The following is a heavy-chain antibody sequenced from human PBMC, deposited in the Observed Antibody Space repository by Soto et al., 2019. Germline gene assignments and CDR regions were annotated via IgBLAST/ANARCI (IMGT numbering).Heavy chain of an antibody. J-gene: IGHJ4*02. D-gene: IGHD6-19*01. V-gene: IGHV4-39*01. CDR1: GDSISNSRFY. CDR3: ARHGFSSDWYASWDY. Sequence: PSETLSLTCSVSGDSISNSRFYWAWIRQPPGEGLEWIGSIYHTGNAYYNPSLKSRVTIFVDTSKNQFSLKLSSVTVADTAIYYCARHGFSSDWYASWDYWGQGTLVTVSS. CDR2: IYHTGNA.